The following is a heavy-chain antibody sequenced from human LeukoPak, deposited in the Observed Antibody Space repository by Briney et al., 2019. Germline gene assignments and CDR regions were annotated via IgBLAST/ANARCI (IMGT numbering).Heavy chain of an antibody. CDR3: ARGMTGFYPLFDY. CDR2: IYPGDSDT. V-gene: IGHV5-51*01. CDR1: GYSFNNYW. J-gene: IGHJ4*02. Sequence: GESLKISCKASGYSFNNYWIGWVRQMPGKGLECMGIIYPGDSDTRYSPSFQGQVTISADKSISTAYLQWTSLRASDTAMYYCARGMTGFYPLFDYWGPGTLVTVSS. D-gene: IGHD3-9*01.